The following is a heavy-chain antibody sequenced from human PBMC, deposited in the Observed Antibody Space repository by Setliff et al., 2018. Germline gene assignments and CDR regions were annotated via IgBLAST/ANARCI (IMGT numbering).Heavy chain of an antibody. CDR3: ARESDDFWSGYYFDS. J-gene: IGHJ4*02. D-gene: IGHD3-3*01. V-gene: IGHV4-39*07. CDR1: GGSISSSSYY. CDR2: IYYSGST. Sequence: SETLSLTCTVSGGSISSSSYYWGWIRQPPGKGLEWIGSIYYSGSTYYNPSLKSRVTISVDTSKNQFSLKLSSVTAADTAVYYCARESDDFWSGYYFDSWGQGTLVTVS.